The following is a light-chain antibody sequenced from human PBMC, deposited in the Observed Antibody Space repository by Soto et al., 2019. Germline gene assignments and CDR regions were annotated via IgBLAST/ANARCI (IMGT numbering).Light chain of an antibody. V-gene: IGLV2-8*01. CDR3: ISHAGDSNV. CDR1: SSDVGATDY. Sequence: QSALTQPPSASGSPGQSVTISCTGTSSDVGATDYVSWYQQHPGKAPKLMIYEVSKRPSGVPDRFSGSKSGNTASLTVSGLHVEEEADYCCISHAGDSNVFGTGTKLTVL. J-gene: IGLJ1*01. CDR2: EVS.